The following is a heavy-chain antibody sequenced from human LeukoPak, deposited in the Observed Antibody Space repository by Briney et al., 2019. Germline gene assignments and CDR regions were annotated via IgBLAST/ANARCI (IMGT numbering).Heavy chain of an antibody. V-gene: IGHV3-23*01. D-gene: IGHD3-22*01. J-gene: IGHJ4*02. CDR2: INGSGGST. CDR3: AKFDSSGYYYGPRVIDY. CDR1: GFTFSSYA. Sequence: GGSLSLSCAASGFTFSSYAMSWVRQPPGKGLEWVSAINGSGGSTYYADSVKGRFTISRDNSKNTLYLQMNSLRAEDTAVYYCAKFDSSGYYYGPRVIDYWGQGTLVTVSS.